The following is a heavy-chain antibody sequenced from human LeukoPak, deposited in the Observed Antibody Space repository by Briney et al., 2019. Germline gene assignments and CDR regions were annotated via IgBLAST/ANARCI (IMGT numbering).Heavy chain of an antibody. CDR1: GFTVSSNY. J-gene: IGHJ5*02. CDR3: ARETGPNWFDP. CDR2: IYSGGST. Sequence: GGSLRLSCAASGFTVSSNYMSRVRQAPGKGLEWVSVIYSGGSTYYADSVKGRFTISRDNSKNTLYLQMNSLRAEDTAVYYCARETGPNWFDPWGQGTLVTVSS. V-gene: IGHV3-66*01.